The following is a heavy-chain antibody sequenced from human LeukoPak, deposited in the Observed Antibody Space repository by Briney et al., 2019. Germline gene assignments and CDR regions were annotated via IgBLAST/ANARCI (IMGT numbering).Heavy chain of an antibody. V-gene: IGHV3-30*18. J-gene: IGHJ4*02. CDR2: ISYDGSNK. CDR3: AKWACYGSGSYYDY. D-gene: IGHD3-10*01. Sequence: GGSLRLSCAASGFTFSSYGMHWVRQAPGKGLEWVAVISYDGSNKYYAESVKGRFTISRDNSKNALYLQMNSLRAEDTAVYYCAKWACYGSGSYYDYWGQGTLVTVSS. CDR1: GFTFSSYG.